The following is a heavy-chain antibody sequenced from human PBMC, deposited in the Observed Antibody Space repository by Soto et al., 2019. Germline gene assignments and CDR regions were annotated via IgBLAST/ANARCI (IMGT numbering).Heavy chain of an antibody. CDR1: GGTFSSYA. Sequence: ASVKVSCKASGGTFSSYAMNWVRQAPGQGLEWMGGIIPMFGTADYAQKFQARVTITADESTSTAYMELSSLTSEDTAVYYCARPVLMDTGVRYYYGMDGWGQGTTVTVSS. J-gene: IGHJ6*02. CDR3: ARPVLMDTGVRYYYGMDG. D-gene: IGHD5-18*01. V-gene: IGHV1-69*13. CDR2: IIPMFGTA.